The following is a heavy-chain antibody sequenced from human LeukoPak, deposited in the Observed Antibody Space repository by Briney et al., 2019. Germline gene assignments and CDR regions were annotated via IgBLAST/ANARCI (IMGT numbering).Heavy chain of an antibody. J-gene: IGHJ5*02. CDR1: VGSLSSSSYY. Sequence: SETLSLTCTVSVGSLSSSSYYWVWIRQPPGKGLEWIGSIYYSGSTYYNPSLKSRVTISVDTSKNQFSLKLSSVTAADTAVYYCARPLVPAAMSWFDPWGQGTLVTVSS. D-gene: IGHD2-2*01. V-gene: IGHV4-39*01. CDR2: IYYSGST. CDR3: ARPLVPAAMSWFDP.